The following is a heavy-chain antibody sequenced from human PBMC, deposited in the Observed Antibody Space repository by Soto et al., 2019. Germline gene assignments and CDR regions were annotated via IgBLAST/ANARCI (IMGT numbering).Heavy chain of an antibody. V-gene: IGHV4-34*01. CDR1: VGSFSDDY. Sequence: QVQLLQWGAGLLKPSETLSLTCAVYVGSFSDDYWSWIRQPPGKGLEWIGEITHSGSTKYNQSLKSRVTISLDTSNKHVSLKLRSVTAADAAVYYCARETCYNDSSGYHHFFDYWGQGTLVTVSP. CDR3: ARETCYNDSSGYHHFFDY. D-gene: IGHD3-22*01. J-gene: IGHJ4*02. CDR2: ITHSGST.